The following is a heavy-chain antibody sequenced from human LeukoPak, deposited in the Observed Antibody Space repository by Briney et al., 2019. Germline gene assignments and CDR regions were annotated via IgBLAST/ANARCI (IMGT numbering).Heavy chain of an antibody. CDR2: INPNSGNT. J-gene: IGHJ6*03. CDR1: GYTFTGYY. D-gene: IGHD2-15*01. Sequence: ASVKVSYKASGYTFTGYYMHWVRQAPGQGLEWMGWINPNSGNTGYAQKFQGRVTITRNTSISTVYMELSSLRSDDTAVYYCAKRGWPTHYYYMDVWGKGTTVTVSS. CDR3: AKRGWPTHYYYMDV. V-gene: IGHV1-8*03.